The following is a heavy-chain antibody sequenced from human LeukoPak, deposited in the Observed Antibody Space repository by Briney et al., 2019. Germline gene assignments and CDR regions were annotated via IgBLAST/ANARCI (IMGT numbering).Heavy chain of an antibody. CDR2: ISYDGSNK. CDR1: GFTFSSYA. Sequence: PGGSLRLSCAASGFTFSSYAMHWVRQAPGKGLEWVAVISYDGSNKYYADSVKGRFTISRDNSKNSLYLQVNSLRTEDTALYYCAKEGVATVAFDSWGQGTLVTVSS. D-gene: IGHD4-23*01. J-gene: IGHJ4*02. CDR3: AKEGVATVAFDS. V-gene: IGHV3-30*04.